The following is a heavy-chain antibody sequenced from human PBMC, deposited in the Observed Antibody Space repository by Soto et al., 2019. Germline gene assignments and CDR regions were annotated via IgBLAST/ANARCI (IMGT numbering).Heavy chain of an antibody. Sequence: QVQLVESGGGVVQPGRPLRLSCAASGFTFSSYAMHWVRQAPGKGLEWVAVISYDGSNKYYADSVKGRFTISRDNSKNTLYLQMNSLRAEDTAVYYCARDAITGTLAGAFDIWGQGTMVTVSS. J-gene: IGHJ3*02. V-gene: IGHV3-30-3*01. D-gene: IGHD1-20*01. CDR2: ISYDGSNK. CDR1: GFTFSSYA. CDR3: ARDAITGTLAGAFDI.